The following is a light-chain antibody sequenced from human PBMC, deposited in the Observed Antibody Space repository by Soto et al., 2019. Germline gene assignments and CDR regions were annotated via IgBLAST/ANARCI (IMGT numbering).Light chain of an antibody. J-gene: IGLJ1*01. CDR3: SSYTSSSTLYV. V-gene: IGLV2-14*01. Sequence: QSALTQPASVSGSPGQSITISCTGTSSDVGGYNYVSWYQQHPGKAPKLMIYEVSKRPSGVSNRFSGSMSGNTASLTISGLQAEDEADYYCSSYTSSSTLYVFGTGTKLTVL. CDR2: EVS. CDR1: SSDVGGYNY.